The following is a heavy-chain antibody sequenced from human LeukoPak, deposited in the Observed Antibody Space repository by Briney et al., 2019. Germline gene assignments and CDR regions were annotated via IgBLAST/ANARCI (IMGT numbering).Heavy chain of an antibody. J-gene: IGHJ4*02. D-gene: IGHD2-8*02. Sequence: SETLSLTCTVSGGSISSGDYYWSWIRQPPGKGLEWIGYIYHSGSTYYNPSLKSRVTISVDTSKNQFSLKLNSVTAADTAVYYCARTGGTIDYWGQGTLVTVSS. V-gene: IGHV4-30-4*01. CDR2: IYHSGST. CDR1: GGSISSGDYY. CDR3: ARTGGTIDY.